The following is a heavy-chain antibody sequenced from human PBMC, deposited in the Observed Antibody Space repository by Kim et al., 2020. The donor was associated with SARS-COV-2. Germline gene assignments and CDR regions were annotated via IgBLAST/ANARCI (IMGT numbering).Heavy chain of an antibody. Sequence: SETLSLTCSVSGGSISNYYWSWIRQPPGKGLEYIGYVHYSGKTNYNPSLEGRATISVDTSKNQFSLKVSYVTAADTAVYYCARRHATASGAFDIWGQGI. J-gene: IGHJ3*02. V-gene: IGHV4-59*08. CDR3: ARRHATASGAFDI. D-gene: IGHD1-1*01. CDR1: GGSISNYY. CDR2: VHYSGKT.